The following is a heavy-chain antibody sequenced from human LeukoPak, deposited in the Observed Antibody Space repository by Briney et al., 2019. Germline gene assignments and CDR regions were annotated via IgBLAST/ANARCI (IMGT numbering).Heavy chain of an antibody. Sequence: GGSLRLSCAASGFTFSSYAMSWVRQAPGKGLEWVSGISSGGSSTFYADSVKGRFTLSRDNSKNTLYLQVNSLRAEDTALYYCAEATAPFIWGSYPDYWGQGTLVTVSS. J-gene: IGHJ4*02. CDR2: ISSGGSST. V-gene: IGHV3-23*01. D-gene: IGHD3-16*02. CDR3: AEATAPFIWGSYPDY. CDR1: GFTFSSYA.